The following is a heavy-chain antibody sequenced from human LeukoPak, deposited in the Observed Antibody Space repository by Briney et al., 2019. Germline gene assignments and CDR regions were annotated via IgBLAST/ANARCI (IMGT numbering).Heavy chain of an antibody. Sequence: GGSLRLSCAASGFTFSDYYMSWIRQAPGKGLEWVSYISSSGSTIYYADSVKGRFTISRDNAKNSLYLQMNSLRAEDTAVYYCARLWGDIVVVPDYWYFDLWGRGTLVTVSS. D-gene: IGHD2-2*01. CDR1: GFTFSDYY. CDR2: ISSSGSTI. V-gene: IGHV3-11*01. J-gene: IGHJ2*01. CDR3: ARLWGDIVVVPDYWYFDL.